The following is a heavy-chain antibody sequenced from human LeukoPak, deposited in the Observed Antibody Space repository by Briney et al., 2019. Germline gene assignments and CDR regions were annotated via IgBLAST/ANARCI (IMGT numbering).Heavy chain of an antibody. CDR1: GGSISSYY. CDR2: IYTSGST. V-gene: IGHV4-4*07. CDR3: ARDGGYSSGWPYFDY. J-gene: IGHJ4*02. Sequence: NPSETLSLTCTVSGGSISSYYWSWIRQPPGKGLEWIGRIYTSGSTNYNPSLKSRVTMSVDTSKNQFSLKLSSVTAADTAVYYCARDGGYSSGWPYFDYWGQGTLVTVSS. D-gene: IGHD6-19*01.